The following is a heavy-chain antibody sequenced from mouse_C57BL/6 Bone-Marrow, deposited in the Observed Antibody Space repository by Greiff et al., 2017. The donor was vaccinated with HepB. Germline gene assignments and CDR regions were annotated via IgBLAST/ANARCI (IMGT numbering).Heavy chain of an antibody. D-gene: IGHD2-10*01. J-gene: IGHJ2*01. V-gene: IGHV1-63*01. CDR1: GYTFTNYW. CDR3: ASAYPTGYFDY. Sequence: QVQLQQSGAELVRPGTSVKMSCKASGYTFTNYWIGWAKQRPGHGLEWIGDIYPGGGYTNYNEKFKGKATLTADKSSSTAYMQCSSLTSEDSAIYYCASAYPTGYFDYWGQGTTLTVSS. CDR2: IYPGGGYT.